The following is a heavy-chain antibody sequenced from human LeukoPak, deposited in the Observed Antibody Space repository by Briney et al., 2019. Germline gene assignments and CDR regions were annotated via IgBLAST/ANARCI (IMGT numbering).Heavy chain of an antibody. Sequence: GGSLRLSCAASGFTFSSFEMKWVRQAPGKGLEWVSYISSSGSTIYYADSVKGRFTISRDNAKNSLYLQMNSLRAEDTAVYYCARDSLVRGAAPPDYWGQGTLVTVSS. D-gene: IGHD3-10*02. CDR2: ISSSGSTI. CDR1: GFTFSSFE. V-gene: IGHV3-48*03. J-gene: IGHJ4*02. CDR3: ARDSLVRGAAPPDY.